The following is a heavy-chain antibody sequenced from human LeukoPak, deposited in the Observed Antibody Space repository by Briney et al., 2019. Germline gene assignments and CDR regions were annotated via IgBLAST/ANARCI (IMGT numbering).Heavy chain of an antibody. CDR1: GDSFSSNNC. CDR2: IYRSGAT. CDR3: ARNAGYSDLNY. V-gene: IGHV4-4*02. Sequence: SETLSLTCTVSGDSFSSNNCWTWVRQPPGKGLEWIGEIYRSGATNYNPSLRGRVTVSLDKSKNQFSLRLNSVTAADTAIYYCARNAGYSDLNYWGQGVLVTVSS. J-gene: IGHJ4*02. D-gene: IGHD3-22*01.